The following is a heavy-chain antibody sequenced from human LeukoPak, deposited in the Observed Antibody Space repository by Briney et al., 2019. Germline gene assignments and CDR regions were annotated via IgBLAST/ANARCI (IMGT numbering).Heavy chain of an antibody. D-gene: IGHD7-27*01. V-gene: IGHV4-59*06. J-gene: IGHJ4*02. CDR2: IYYSGST. CDR1: GGSISSYY. Sequence: SETLSLTCTVSGGSISSYYWSWIRQPAGKGLEWIGYIYYSGSTYYNPSLKSRVTISVDTSKNQFSLKLSSVTAADTAVYYCARERTGDAQFDYWGQGTLVTVSS. CDR3: ARERTGDAQFDY.